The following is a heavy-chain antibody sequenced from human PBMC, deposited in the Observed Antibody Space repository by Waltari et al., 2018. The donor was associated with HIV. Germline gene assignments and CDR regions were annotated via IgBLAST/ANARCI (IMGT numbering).Heavy chain of an antibody. CDR3: ARDSDYGDY. CDR1: VFTFSSSS. D-gene: IGHD1-26*01. Sequence: EVQLVESGGGLVQPGGSLRLSCAASVFTFSSSSMHWVSQDPGKGLEWVSYISSSSSTIYYADSVKGRFTISRDNAKNSLYLQMNSLRAEDTAVYYCARDSDYGDYWGQGTLVTVSS. V-gene: IGHV3-48*01. J-gene: IGHJ4*02. CDR2: ISSSSSTI.